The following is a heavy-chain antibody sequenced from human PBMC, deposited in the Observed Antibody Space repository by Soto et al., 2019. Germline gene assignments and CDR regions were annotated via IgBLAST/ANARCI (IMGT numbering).Heavy chain of an antibody. CDR1: GFTFSSYA. Sequence: EVQLLESGGGLVQPGGSLRLSCAASGFTFSSYAMSWDRQAPGRGLEWVSSISGSGESTYYADSVQGQFTISRDNSKNMLYLQMNSLRAGDTAIYYCAKEIVVTYHYWGQGILVTVSS. CDR2: ISGSGEST. CDR3: AKEIVVTYHY. V-gene: IGHV3-23*01. J-gene: IGHJ4*02. D-gene: IGHD3-22*01.